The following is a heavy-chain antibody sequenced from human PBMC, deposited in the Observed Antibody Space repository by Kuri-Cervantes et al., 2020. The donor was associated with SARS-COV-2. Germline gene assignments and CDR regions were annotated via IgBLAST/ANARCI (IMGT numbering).Heavy chain of an antibody. J-gene: IGHJ6*03. CDR2: INPNSGGT. Sequence: ASVKVSCKASGYTFTSYYMHWVRQAPGQGLEWMGWINPNSGGTNYAQKFQGRVTMTRDKSISTAYMELSRLRSDDTAVYYCALMAGYYYYYYMDVWDKGTTVTVSS. CDR1: GYTFTSYY. V-gene: IGHV1-2*02. CDR3: ALMAGYYYYYYMDV. D-gene: IGHD5-24*01.